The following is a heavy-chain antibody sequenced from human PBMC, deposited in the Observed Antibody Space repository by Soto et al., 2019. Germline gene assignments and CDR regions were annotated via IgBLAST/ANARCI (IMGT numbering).Heavy chain of an antibody. CDR3: AGGVDYIWGSYRDRLFDC. CDR2: ISSSSSNI. Sequence: VQLVESGGGLNKPGGSLRLSCATSGCTFSSYSMNWVRQAPGQGLEWVASISSSSSNIYYADSVKGRFTISRDNDKNSLYLEKTSLRGQGTGLYYWAGGVDYIWGSYRDRLFDCWGQGNLVTGSS. V-gene: IGHV3-21*01. J-gene: IGHJ4*02. CDR1: GCTFSSYS. D-gene: IGHD3-16*02.